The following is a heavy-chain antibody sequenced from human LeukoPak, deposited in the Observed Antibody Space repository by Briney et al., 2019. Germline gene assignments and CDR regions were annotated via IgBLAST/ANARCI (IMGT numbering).Heavy chain of an antibody. V-gene: IGHV2-5*01. J-gene: IGHJ5*02. D-gene: IGHD6-13*01. CDR2: IYWNDDK. CDR3: ARESGYSSSWYGDWFDP. Sequence: SGPTLVNPTQTLTLTCTFSGFSLSPSGVGVGWIRQPPGKALEWLALIYWNDDKRYSPSLKSRLTITKDTSKNQVVLTMTNMDPVDTATYYCARESGYSSSWYGDWFDPWGQGTLVTVSS. CDR1: GFSLSPSGVG.